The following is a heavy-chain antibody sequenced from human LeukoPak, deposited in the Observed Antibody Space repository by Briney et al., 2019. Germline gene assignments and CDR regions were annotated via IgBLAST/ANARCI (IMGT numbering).Heavy chain of an antibody. V-gene: IGHV4-34*01. CDR1: GGSFSGYY. J-gene: IGHJ3*02. CDR3: ACHAVRYSAYDREEDAFDI. Sequence: PSETLSLTCAVYGGSFSGYYWSWIRQPPGKGLEWIGEINHSGSTKYNPSLKSRVTISVDTSTNQFFLRLTSVTAADTAVYYCACHAVRYSAYDREEDAFDIWGQGTTVTVSS. D-gene: IGHD5-12*01. CDR2: INHSGST.